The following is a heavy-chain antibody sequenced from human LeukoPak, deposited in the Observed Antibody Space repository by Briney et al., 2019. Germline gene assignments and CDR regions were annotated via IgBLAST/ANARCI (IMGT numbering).Heavy chain of an antibody. Sequence: ASVKVSCKASGYTFSSYDINWVRQATGQGLEWMGWMNPNSGNTGYAQKFQGRVSMTSNTSISTAYMELSSLRSEDTAVYYCTRGLRREQQLLRAFDDWGQGALVTVSS. D-gene: IGHD6-13*01. CDR1: GYTFSSYD. CDR3: TRGLRREQQLLRAFDD. V-gene: IGHV1-8*01. CDR2: MNPNSGNT. J-gene: IGHJ4*02.